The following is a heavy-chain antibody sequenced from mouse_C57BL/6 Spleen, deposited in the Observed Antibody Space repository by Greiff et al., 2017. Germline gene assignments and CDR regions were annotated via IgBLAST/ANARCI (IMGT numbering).Heavy chain of an antibody. Sequence: EVQGVESGGGLVKPGGSLKLSCAASGFTFSSYAMSWVRQTPEKRLEWVATISDGGSYTYYPDTVKGRFTISRDNAKNNLYLQMSHMKSEDTTRYYCARDRNPGSNYCLFAYWGQGTLVTVSA. CDR2: ISDGGSYT. CDR1: GFTFSSYA. D-gene: IGHD2-5*01. CDR3: ARDRNPGSNYCLFAY. J-gene: IGHJ3*01. V-gene: IGHV5-4*01.